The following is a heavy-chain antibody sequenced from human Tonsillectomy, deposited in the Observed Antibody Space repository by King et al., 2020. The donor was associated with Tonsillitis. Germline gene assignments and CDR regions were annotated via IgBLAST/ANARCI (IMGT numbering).Heavy chain of an antibody. D-gene: IGHD1-14*01. V-gene: IGHV3-30*18. Sequence: VQLVQSGGGVVQPGRSLRLSCAASGFTFSSYGMHWVRQAPGKGLEWVAVISYDGSNKYYADSVKGRFTISRDNSKNTLYLQMNSLRAEDTAVYYCAKSNVGNLFVYWGQGTLFSASS. J-gene: IGHJ4*02. CDR3: AKSNVGNLFVY. CDR1: GFTFSSYG. CDR2: ISYDGSNK.